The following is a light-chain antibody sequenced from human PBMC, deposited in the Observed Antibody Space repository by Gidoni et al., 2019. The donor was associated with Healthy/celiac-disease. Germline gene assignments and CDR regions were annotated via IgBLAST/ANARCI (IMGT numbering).Light chain of an antibody. J-gene: IGLJ2*01. Sequence: SYELTQPPSVSVSPGQTASITCSGDKLGDKYACWYQQKPGQSPVLVIYQDSKRHSGIPERFSGSNSGNTATLTISGTQAMDEADYYCQEWDSSTGVVFGGGTKLTVL. CDR1: KLGDKY. CDR2: QDS. V-gene: IGLV3-1*01. CDR3: QEWDSSTGVV.